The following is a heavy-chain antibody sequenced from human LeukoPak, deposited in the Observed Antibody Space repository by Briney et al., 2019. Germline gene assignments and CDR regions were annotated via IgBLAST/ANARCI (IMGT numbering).Heavy chain of an antibody. CDR3: ARHGDSSGWGPEHPRLDY. V-gene: IGHV4-59*08. CDR1: GGSISSYY. CDR2: IYYSGST. D-gene: IGHD6-19*01. Sequence: SETLSLTCTVSGGSISSYYWSWIRQPPGKGLEWIGYIYYSGSTNYNPSLKSRVTISVDTSKNQFSLKLSSVTAADTAVYYCARHGDSSGWGPEHPRLDYWGQGTLVTVSS. J-gene: IGHJ4*02.